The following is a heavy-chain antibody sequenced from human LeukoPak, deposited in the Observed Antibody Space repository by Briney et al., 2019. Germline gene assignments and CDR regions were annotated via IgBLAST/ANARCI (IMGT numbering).Heavy chain of an antibody. V-gene: IGHV3-30*04. CDR1: GFTFSSYA. CDR3: ARDSSGSYPADYFDY. Sequence: GGTLRLSCAASGFTFSSYAMHWVRQAPGKGLEWVAVISYDGSNKYYADSVKGRFTISRDNSKNTLYLQMNSLRAEDTAVYYCARDSSGSYPADYFDYWGQGTLVTVSS. CDR2: ISYDGSNK. D-gene: IGHD1-26*01. J-gene: IGHJ4*02.